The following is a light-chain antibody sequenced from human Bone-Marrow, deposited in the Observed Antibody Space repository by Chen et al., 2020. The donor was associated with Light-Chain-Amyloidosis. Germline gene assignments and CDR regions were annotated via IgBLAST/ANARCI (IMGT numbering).Light chain of an antibody. CDR1: KLGGKY. CDR3: QAWDTSTGGV. Sequence: SSGLTQPPSVSVSPGQTTSISCSRDKLGGKYVCWYQQKPGQSPVLVIYQDNKRPSGIPERFSGSNSGNAAPLTITGTQAVDEADYYCQAWDTSTGGVFGTGTKVTVL. V-gene: IGLV3-1*01. J-gene: IGLJ1*01. CDR2: QDN.